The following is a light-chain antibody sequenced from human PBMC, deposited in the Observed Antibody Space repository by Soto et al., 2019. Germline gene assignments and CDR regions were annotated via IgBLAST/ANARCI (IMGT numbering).Light chain of an antibody. CDR1: QTITSN. CDR2: GAS. CDR3: QQYSSWGT. Sequence: EIVMTQSPVTLSLSPGDTATLSCRASQTITSNLAWYQQKPGQPPRLLIYGASTRATGIPARFSGSGSGTEFTLTITTLQSEDFAVYYCQQYSSWGTFGGGTKLEI. J-gene: IGKJ4*01. V-gene: IGKV3-15*01.